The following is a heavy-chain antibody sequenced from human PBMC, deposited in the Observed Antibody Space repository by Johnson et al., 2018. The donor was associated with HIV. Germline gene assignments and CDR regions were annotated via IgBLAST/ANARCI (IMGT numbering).Heavy chain of an antibody. V-gene: IGHV3-7*03. CDR1: GFTFSSYW. CDR2: IKQDGTEK. CDR3: AAIGGIGSSWSAAFDI. J-gene: IGHJ3*02. Sequence: MQLVESGGGLVQPGGSLRLSCAASGFTFSSYWMSWVRQAPGKGLEWVANIKQDGTEKNYVDSVRGRFTISRDNAKNSLYLQMNSLRAEDTALYYCAAIGGIGSSWSAAFDIWGQGTMVTVSS. D-gene: IGHD6-13*01.